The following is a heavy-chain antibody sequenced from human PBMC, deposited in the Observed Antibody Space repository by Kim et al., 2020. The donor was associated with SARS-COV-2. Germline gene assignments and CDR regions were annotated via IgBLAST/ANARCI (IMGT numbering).Heavy chain of an antibody. CDR3: ARGHLKGIGVVIAPRPYDDYMDV. V-gene: IGHV1-8*01. CDR1: GYTFTSHD. J-gene: IGHJ6*03. CDR2: MNPNSGNT. D-gene: IGHD2-21*01. Sequence: ASVKVSCKASGYTFTSHDINWVRQATGQGLEWMGWMNPNSGNTGYAQKFQGRVTMTRNTSISTAYMELSSLRSEDTAVYYCARGHLKGIGVVIAPRPYDDYMDVWGKGTPVTVSS.